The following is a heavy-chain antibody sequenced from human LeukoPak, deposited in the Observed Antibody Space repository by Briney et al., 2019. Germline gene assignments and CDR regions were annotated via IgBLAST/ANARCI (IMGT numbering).Heavy chain of an antibody. CDR3: AKDHWSASTYALRAFDF. J-gene: IGHJ4*02. CDR2: LSPGGDST. Sequence: TGGSLRLPCAASGFTFSSCAMTWVRQAPGKGLEWVSALSPGGDSTYYADSVKGRFTISRDNSKNTLYLQMNSLRAEDTAVYYCAKDHWSASTYALRAFDFWGQGTLVTVSS. V-gene: IGHV3-23*01. D-gene: IGHD2-2*01. CDR1: GFTFSSCA.